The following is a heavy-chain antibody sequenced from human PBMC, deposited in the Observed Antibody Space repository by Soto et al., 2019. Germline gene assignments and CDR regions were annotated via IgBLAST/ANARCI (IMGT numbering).Heavy chain of an antibody. CDR3: ARQGKPIYSLDY. D-gene: IGHD4-4*01. CDR2: IYYSGST. Sequence: QVQLQESGPGLVKPSETLSLTCTVSGGSISSYYWSWIRQPPGKGLEWIGYIYYSGSTNYNPSLKSRVTISVDTSKNQFSLKLSSVTAADTAVYYCARQGKPIYSLDYWGQGTLVTGSS. CDR1: GGSISSYY. J-gene: IGHJ4*02. V-gene: IGHV4-59*08.